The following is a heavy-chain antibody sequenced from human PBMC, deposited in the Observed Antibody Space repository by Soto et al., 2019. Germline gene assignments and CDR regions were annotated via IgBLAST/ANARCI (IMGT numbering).Heavy chain of an antibody. Sequence: PGGSLRLSCAASGFTFSSYSMNWVRQAPGKGLEWVSYISSSSSTIYYADSVKGRFTISRDNAKNSLYLQMNSLRDEDTAVYYCASLYYDILTGYFSDSGYYGMDVWGQGTTVTVSS. CDR3: ASLYYDILTGYFSDSGYYGMDV. CDR1: GFTFSSYS. J-gene: IGHJ6*02. CDR2: ISSSSSTI. V-gene: IGHV3-48*02. D-gene: IGHD3-9*01.